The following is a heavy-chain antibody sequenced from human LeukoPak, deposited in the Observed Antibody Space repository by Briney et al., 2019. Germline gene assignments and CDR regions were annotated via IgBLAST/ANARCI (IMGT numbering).Heavy chain of an antibody. V-gene: IGHV1-18*01. CDR3: ARSLGPAAILGYYFDY. CDR2: ICAYNGNT. Sequence: ASVKVSCKASGYTFTSYGISWVRQAPGQGLEWMGWICAYNGNTNYAQKLQGRVTMTTDTSTSTAYMELRSLRSDDTAVYYCARSLGPAAILGYYFDYWGQGTLVTVSS. D-gene: IGHD2-2*02. CDR1: GYTFTSYG. J-gene: IGHJ4*02.